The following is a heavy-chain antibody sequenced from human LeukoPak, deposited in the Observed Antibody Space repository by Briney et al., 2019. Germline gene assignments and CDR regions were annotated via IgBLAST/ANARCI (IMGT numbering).Heavy chain of an antibody. D-gene: IGHD3-10*02. CDR3: LGITMIGGV. V-gene: IGHV3-72*01. Sequence: GGSLRLSCAVSGFTLSDHYMDWVRQTPGKGLEWVGRTRNKANNYITEYAASVKGRFTISRDDSKNSVYLQMNSLKTEDTADCAELGITMIGGVWGKGTTVTISS. CDR1: GFTLSDHY. CDR2: TRNKANNYIT. J-gene: IGHJ6*04.